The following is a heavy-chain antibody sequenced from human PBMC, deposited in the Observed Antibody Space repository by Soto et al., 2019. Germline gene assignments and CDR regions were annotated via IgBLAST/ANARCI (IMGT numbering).Heavy chain of an antibody. CDR1: GYTLTELS. J-gene: IGHJ3*02. CDR3: ARVTRNDDAFDI. V-gene: IGHV7-4-1*01. Sequence: ASVKVSCKVSGYTLTELSMHWVRQAPGKGLEWMGWINTNTGNPTSAQGFTGRFVFSSDTSVSTAYLQIFSLKAEDTAVYYCARVTRNDDAFDIWGQGTLVTVSS. CDR2: INTNTGNP.